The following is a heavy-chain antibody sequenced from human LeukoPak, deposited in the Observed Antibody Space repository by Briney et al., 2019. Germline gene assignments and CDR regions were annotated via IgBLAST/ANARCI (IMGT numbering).Heavy chain of an antibody. CDR1: GGSFSGYY. Sequence: SETLSLTCAVYGGSFSGYYWSWIRQPPGKGLEWIGEINHSGSTNYNPSLKSLVTISVDTSKNQFSLKLSSVTAADTAVYYCARGPRYYYGLGSYYNSWGQGTLVTVSS. D-gene: IGHD3-10*01. J-gene: IGHJ4*02. V-gene: IGHV4-34*01. CDR3: ARGPRYYYGLGSYYNS. CDR2: INHSGST.